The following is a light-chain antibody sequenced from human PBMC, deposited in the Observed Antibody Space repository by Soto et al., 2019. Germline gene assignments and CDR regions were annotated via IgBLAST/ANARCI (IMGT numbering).Light chain of an antibody. CDR2: SAS. CDR3: QQLSRYPLT. V-gene: IGKV1-9*01. J-gene: IGKJ4*01. CDR1: QALSNY. Sequence: DIQLTQSPSVLSASVGDTVTITCRASQALSNYLAWYQQKPGKAPDLLIYSASTLQSGVPSRFSGSGPETEFSLTIRALQPEDFATYYCQQLSRYPLTFGGGTKEDIQ.